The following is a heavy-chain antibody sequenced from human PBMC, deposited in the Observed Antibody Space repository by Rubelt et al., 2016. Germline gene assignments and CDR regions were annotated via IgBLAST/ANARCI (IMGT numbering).Heavy chain of an antibody. J-gene: IGHJ4*02. CDR1: GGSISSSSYY. V-gene: IGHV4-39*07. CDR2: IYYSGST. Sequence: QLQLQESGPGLVKPSETLSLTCTVSGGSISSSSYYWGWIRQPPGKGLEWIGSIYYSGSTYYNPSLKSRVTISGDTSKNQFSLMLSSVTAADTAVYYCARDPRAGTTSFDYWGQGTLVTVSS. D-gene: IGHD1-7*01. CDR3: ARDPRAGTTSFDY.